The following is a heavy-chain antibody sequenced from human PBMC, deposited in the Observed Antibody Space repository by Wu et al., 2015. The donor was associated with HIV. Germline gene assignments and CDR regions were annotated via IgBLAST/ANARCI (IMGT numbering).Heavy chain of an antibody. Sequence: QVQLAQSVSEIKKLGASVKVSCKASGYPFTNYFIHWVRQAPGQGLEWMGWIDPKSGGTNYAQNFQGRVIMTRDTSINTAYMELSRLRSDDTAVYYCARVGGIAAAGRTLDYWGQGTLVTVSS. D-gene: IGHD6-13*01. CDR2: IDPKSGGT. V-gene: IGHV1-2*02. CDR3: ARVGGIAAAGRTLDY. J-gene: IGHJ4*02. CDR1: GYPFTNYF.